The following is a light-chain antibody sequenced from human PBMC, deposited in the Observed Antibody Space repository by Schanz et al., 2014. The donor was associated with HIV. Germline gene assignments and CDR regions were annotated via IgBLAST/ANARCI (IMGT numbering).Light chain of an antibody. CDR1: SSDVGSYNL. CDR3: VSYTGTNNPV. V-gene: IGLV2-14*02. CDR2: DVT. J-gene: IGLJ2*01. Sequence: QSALTQPASVSGSPGQSITISCTGTSSDVGSYNLVSWYQQHPGKAPKLMIYDVTKRPSGVSNRFSGSKSGNTASLTVSGLQAEDEADYYCVSYTGTNNPVFGGGTKLTVL.